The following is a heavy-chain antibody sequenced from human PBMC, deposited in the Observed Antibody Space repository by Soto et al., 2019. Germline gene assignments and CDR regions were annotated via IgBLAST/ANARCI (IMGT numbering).Heavy chain of an antibody. J-gene: IGHJ4*02. CDR3: ARSVADSWSQYFFDS. CDR2: ISGTGEST. V-gene: IGHV3-23*01. CDR1: GYTFNIYS. Sequence: EVQLLESGGGLVQPGGSLRLSCAASGYTFNIYSMSWVRQAPGKGLEWVSGISGTGESTHHPDSEKGRFTISRDNSKNTLYMEMNSLRAEDTAIYYCARSVADSWSQYFFDSWGQGTLVTVSS. D-gene: IGHD6-13*01.